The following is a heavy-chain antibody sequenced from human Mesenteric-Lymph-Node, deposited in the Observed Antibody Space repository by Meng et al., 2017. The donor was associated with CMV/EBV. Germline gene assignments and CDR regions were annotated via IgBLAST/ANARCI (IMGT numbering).Heavy chain of an antibody. J-gene: IGHJ4*02. CDR2: IKQDGSEK. Sequence: GESLKISCAASGFTFSSYWMNWVRQAPGKGLEWVANIKQDGSEKYYVDSVKGRFTISRDNAKNSLYLQMNSLRAEDTAVYYCVRDWAGTGIQLSPFHYWGQGTLVTVSS. D-gene: IGHD5-18*01. CDR1: GFTFSSYW. V-gene: IGHV3-7*01. CDR3: VRDWAGTGIQLSPFHY.